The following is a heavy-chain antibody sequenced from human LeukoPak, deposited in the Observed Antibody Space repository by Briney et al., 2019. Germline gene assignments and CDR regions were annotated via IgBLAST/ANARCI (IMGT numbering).Heavy chain of an antibody. J-gene: IGHJ1*01. CDR2: IHHSGST. D-gene: IGHD6-13*01. CDR3: ARVAAGIGFFQH. V-gene: IGHV4-38-2*02. CDR1: GGSISSYY. Sequence: SETLSLTCTVSGGSISSYYWGWIRQPPGKGLEWIGNIHHSGSTYYNPSLKSRVTISVDTSKNQLSLKVSSVTAADTAVYYCARVAAGIGFFQHWGQGTLVTVSS.